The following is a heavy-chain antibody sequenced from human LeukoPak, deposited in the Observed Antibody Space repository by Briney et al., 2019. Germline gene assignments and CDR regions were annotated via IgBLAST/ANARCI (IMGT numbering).Heavy chain of an antibody. J-gene: IGHJ4*02. V-gene: IGHV3-23*01. CDR3: TRSLATKY. CDR1: GFTFTTYA. CDR2: VSGSGGST. Sequence: GGSLRLSCAASGFTFTTYAISWVRQAAGKGLEWVALVSGSGGSTYYADSVKGRFTISRDNAKNTLYLQMNSLRGEDSAVYYCTRSLATKYWGQGTLVTVSS. D-gene: IGHD5-24*01.